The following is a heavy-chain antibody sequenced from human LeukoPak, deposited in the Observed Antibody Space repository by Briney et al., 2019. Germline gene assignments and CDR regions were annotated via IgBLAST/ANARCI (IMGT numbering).Heavy chain of an antibody. CDR3: ARDRYYYDSSAYYYRFDP. J-gene: IGHJ5*02. Sequence: SETLSLTCTVSGGSNGTYYWSWIRQPAGKGLEWIGRIYTSGSTNYNPSLKSRVTMSVDTSKNQFSLRLSSVTAADSAVYYCARDRYYYDSSAYYYRFDPWGQGTLVTVSS. CDR1: GGSNGTYY. D-gene: IGHD3-22*01. CDR2: IYTSGST. V-gene: IGHV4-4*07.